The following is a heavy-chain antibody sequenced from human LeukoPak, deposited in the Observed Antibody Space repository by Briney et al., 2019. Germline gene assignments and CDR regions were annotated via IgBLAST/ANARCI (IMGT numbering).Heavy chain of an antibody. D-gene: IGHD2-8*02. J-gene: IGHJ6*02. CDR3: AKALVPRHYYGMDV. CDR2: ISYDGSNK. V-gene: IGHV3-30*18. CDR1: GFTFSRYG. Sequence: GGSLRLSCAASGFTFSRYGMHWVRQAPGKGLEWVAVISYDGSNKYYADSVKGRFTISRDNSKNTLYLQMNSRRAEDTAVYYCAKALVPRHYYGMDVWGQGTTVTVSS.